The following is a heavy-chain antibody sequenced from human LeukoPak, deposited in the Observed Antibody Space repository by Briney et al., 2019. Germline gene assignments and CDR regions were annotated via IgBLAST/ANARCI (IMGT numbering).Heavy chain of an antibody. CDR2: ISASGGTT. CDR3: AKEPREYCSSTSCPNWFDL. Sequence: GGSLRLSCAASGFTFSSYAMSWVRQAPGKGLEWVSAISASGGTTYYADSVKGRFTISRDNSENTLFLQMNSLRAEDMAVYYCAKEPREYCSSTSCPNWFDLWGQGTLVTVSS. J-gene: IGHJ5*02. CDR1: GFTFSSYA. V-gene: IGHV3-23*01. D-gene: IGHD2-2*01.